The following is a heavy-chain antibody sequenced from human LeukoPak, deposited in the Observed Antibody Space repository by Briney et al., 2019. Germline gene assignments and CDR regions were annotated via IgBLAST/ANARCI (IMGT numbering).Heavy chain of an antibody. CDR2: ISSSSSTI. V-gene: IGHV3-48*01. CDR3: ARGDRYFDWLPALHFDY. Sequence: SGGSLRLSFAASGFNFSSFSMNLVRQAPGKGLEWVSYISSSSSTIYYADSVRGRFTISRDNAKNSLYLQMNSLRAEDTAVYYCARGDRYFDWLPALHFDYWGQGTLVTVSS. CDR1: GFNFSSFS. J-gene: IGHJ4*02. D-gene: IGHD3-9*01.